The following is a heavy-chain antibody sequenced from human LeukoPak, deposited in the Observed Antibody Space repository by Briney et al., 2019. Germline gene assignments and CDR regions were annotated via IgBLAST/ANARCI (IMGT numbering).Heavy chain of an antibody. CDR1: GGYISSQY. D-gene: IGHD3-3*01. V-gene: IGHV4-59*11. Sequence: SETLSLTCTVSGGYISSQYWSWIRQPPGKGLEWIGYIYYNGNTDYNPSLKSRVTISVDTSKNQFSLKLTSVTAADTAVYYCARDRPLRFLEWLSDAFDIWGQGTMVTVSS. J-gene: IGHJ3*02. CDR2: IYYNGNT. CDR3: ARDRPLRFLEWLSDAFDI.